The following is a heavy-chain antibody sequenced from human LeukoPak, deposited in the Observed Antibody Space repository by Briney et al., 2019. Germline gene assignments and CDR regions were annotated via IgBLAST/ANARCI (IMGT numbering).Heavy chain of an antibody. CDR1: GGSISSSSYY. V-gene: IGHV4-39*01. J-gene: IGHJ4*02. Sequence: NPSETLSLTCTVSGGSISSSSYYWGWIRQPPGKGLEWIGSLYYSGSTYYNPSLKSRVNISVDTSKNQFSLRLSSVTAADTAVYYCARHAYSSGWYYFDYWGQGTLVTVSS. CDR3: ARHAYSSGWYYFDY. CDR2: LYYSGST. D-gene: IGHD6-19*01.